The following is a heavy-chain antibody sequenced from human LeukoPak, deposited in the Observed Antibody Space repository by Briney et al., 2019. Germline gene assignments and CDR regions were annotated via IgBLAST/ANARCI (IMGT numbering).Heavy chain of an antibody. D-gene: IGHD5-12*01. CDR2: IYHSGST. Sequence: SETLSLTCAVSGYSISSGYYWGWIRQPPGKGLEWIGSIYHSGSTYYNPSLKSRVTISVDTSKSQFSLKLSSVTATDTAVYYCARGQSGGDYFDYWGQGALVTVSS. V-gene: IGHV4-38-2*01. J-gene: IGHJ4*02. CDR3: ARGQSGGDYFDY. CDR1: GYSISSGYY.